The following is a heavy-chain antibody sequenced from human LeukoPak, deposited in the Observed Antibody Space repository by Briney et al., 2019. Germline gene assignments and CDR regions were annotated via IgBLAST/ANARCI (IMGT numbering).Heavy chain of an antibody. Sequence: SETLSLTCTVSGGSISSYYWSWIRQPPGKGLEWIGYIYYSRSTNYNPSLKSRVTISVDTSKNQFSLKLSSVTAADTAVYYCARARTTIFGVAYYFDYWGQGTLVTVSS. V-gene: IGHV4-59*01. CDR1: GGSISSYY. CDR3: ARARTTIFGVAYYFDY. J-gene: IGHJ4*02. CDR2: IYYSRST. D-gene: IGHD3-3*01.